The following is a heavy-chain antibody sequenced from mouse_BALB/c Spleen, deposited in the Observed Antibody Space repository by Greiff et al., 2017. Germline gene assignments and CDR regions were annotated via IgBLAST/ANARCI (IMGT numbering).Heavy chain of an antibody. Sequence: VKLQESGPGLVAPSQSLSITCTVSGFSLTSYGVHWVRQPPGKGLEWLGVIWAGGSTNYNSALMSRLSISKDNSKSQVFLKMNSLQTDDTAMYYCARARRYYAMDYWGQGTSVTVSS. CDR1: GFSLTSYG. CDR3: ARARRYYAMDY. CDR2: IWAGGST. J-gene: IGHJ4*01. V-gene: IGHV2-9*02.